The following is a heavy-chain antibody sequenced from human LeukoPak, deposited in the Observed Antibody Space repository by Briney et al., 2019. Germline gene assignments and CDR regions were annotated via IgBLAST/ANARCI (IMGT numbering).Heavy chain of an antibody. D-gene: IGHD2-15*01. Sequence: GGSLRLSCAASGFTFSSYEMNWVRQAPGKGLEWVSYISSSGSTIYYADSVKGRFTISRDNAKNSLYLEMNSLRVEDTAVYYCARAGCSGGSCYKTTFDIWGQGTMVTVSS. V-gene: IGHV3-48*03. CDR2: ISSSGSTI. CDR3: ARAGCSGGSCYKTTFDI. J-gene: IGHJ3*02. CDR1: GFTFSSYE.